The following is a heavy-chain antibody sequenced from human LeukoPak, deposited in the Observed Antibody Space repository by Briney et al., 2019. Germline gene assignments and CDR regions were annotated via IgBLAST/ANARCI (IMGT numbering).Heavy chain of an antibody. Sequence: SETLSLTCTVSGGSISSYYWSRIRQPPGKGLEWIGYIYYSGSTNHNPSLKSRVTISVDTSKNQFSLKLSSVPAEDTAVYYCARGHYYDSSGYPNWFDPWGQGTLVTVSS. J-gene: IGHJ5*02. CDR3: ARGHYYDSSGYPNWFDP. CDR2: IYYSGST. D-gene: IGHD3-22*01. CDR1: GGSISSYY. V-gene: IGHV4-59*01.